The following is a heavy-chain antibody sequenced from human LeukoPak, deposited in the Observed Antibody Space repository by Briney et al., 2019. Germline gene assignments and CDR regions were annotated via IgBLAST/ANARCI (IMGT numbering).Heavy chain of an antibody. CDR3: AREEMPGKFDY. V-gene: IGHV4-4*01. J-gene: IGHJ4*02. D-gene: IGHD1-26*01. Sequence: GSLRLSCAASGFTSSSYAMSWVRQSPGKGLEWIGEIYHSGNTNYNPSLKSRAAISLDKSSNQFSLRLTSVTAADTAMYFCAREEMPGKFDYWGQGTLVTVSP. CDR2: IYHSGNT. CDR1: GFTSSSYAM.